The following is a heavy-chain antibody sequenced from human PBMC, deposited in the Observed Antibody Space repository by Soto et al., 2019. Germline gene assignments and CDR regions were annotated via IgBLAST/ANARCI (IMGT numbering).Heavy chain of an antibody. CDR1: GYSISSGYY. CDR3: ARDSLVGATPYYYYGMDV. CDR2: IYHSGST. V-gene: IGHV4-38-2*02. J-gene: IGHJ6*02. Sequence: SETLSLTCAVSGYSISSGYYWGWIRQPPGKGLEWIGSIYHSGSTYYNPSLKSRVTISVDTSKNQFSLKLSSVTAADTAVHYCARDSLVGATPYYYYGMDVWGQGTTVTVSS. D-gene: IGHD1-26*01.